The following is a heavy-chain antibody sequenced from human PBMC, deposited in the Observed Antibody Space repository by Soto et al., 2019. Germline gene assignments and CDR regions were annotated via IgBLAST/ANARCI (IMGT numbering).Heavy chain of an antibody. Sequence: SETLSLTCAVSGGSISSGGYSWSWIRQHPGKGLEWIGYIYYSGSTYYNPSLKSRVTISVDTSKNQFSLKLSSVTAADTAVYYCATGYYDILTGYNLDMDVWGQGTTVTVSS. J-gene: IGHJ6*02. V-gene: IGHV4-31*11. CDR2: IYYSGST. CDR3: ATGYYDILTGYNLDMDV. D-gene: IGHD3-9*01. CDR1: GGSISSGGYS.